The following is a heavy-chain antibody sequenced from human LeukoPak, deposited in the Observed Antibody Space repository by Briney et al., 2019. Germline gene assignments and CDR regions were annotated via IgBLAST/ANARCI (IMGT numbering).Heavy chain of an antibody. J-gene: IGHJ6*04. Sequence: PSETLSLTCTVSGGSVSSGSYYWSWIRQPPGKGLEWIGYIYYSGSTNYNPSLKSRVTISVDTSKNQFSLKLSSVTAADTAVYYCARLGCSSTSCYDYYGMDVCGKGTTVTVSS. CDR1: GGSVSSGSYY. CDR2: IYYSGST. D-gene: IGHD2-2*01. CDR3: ARLGCSSTSCYDYYGMDV. V-gene: IGHV4-61*01.